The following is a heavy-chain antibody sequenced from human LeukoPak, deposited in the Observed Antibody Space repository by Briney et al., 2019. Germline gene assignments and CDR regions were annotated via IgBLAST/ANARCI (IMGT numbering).Heavy chain of an antibody. Sequence: ASVKVSCKASGYTFTSYAMHWVRQAPGQRLEWMGWINAGNGNTKYSQEFQGRVTITRDTSAGTAYMELSRLRSDDTAVYYCAFFEYSSSSSHYWGQGTLVTVSS. D-gene: IGHD6-6*01. CDR2: INAGNGNT. J-gene: IGHJ4*02. V-gene: IGHV1-3*01. CDR1: GYTFTSYA. CDR3: AFFEYSSSSSHY.